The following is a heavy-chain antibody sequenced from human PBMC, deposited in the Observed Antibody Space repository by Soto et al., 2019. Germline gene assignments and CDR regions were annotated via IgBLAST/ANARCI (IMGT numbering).Heavy chain of an antibody. Sequence: QVQLVQSGAEVKKPGASVKVSCKASGYSFTDYHIHWVRQAPGQGLEWLGRINPKSGGTSTAQKFQGRVPMTSDTTISTASMELTRLTSDDTAIYYCARGDSTDCSNGVCSFFYNHDMDVWGQGTTVTVSS. V-gene: IGHV1-2*06. CDR3: ARGDSTDCSNGVCSFFYNHDMDV. CDR1: GYSFTDYH. CDR2: INPKSGGT. D-gene: IGHD2-8*01. J-gene: IGHJ6*02.